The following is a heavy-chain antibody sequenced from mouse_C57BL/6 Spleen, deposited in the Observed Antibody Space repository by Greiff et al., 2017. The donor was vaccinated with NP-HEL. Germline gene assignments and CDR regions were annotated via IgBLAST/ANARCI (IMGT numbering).Heavy chain of an antibody. CDR1: GYTFTSYT. V-gene: IGHV1-4*01. CDR2: INTSSGYT. Sequence: VQLQQSGAELARPGASVKMSCKASGYTFTSYTMHWVKQRPGQGLEWIGYINTSSGYTKYNQKFKDKATLTADKSSSTAYMQLSSLTSEDPAVYYCARGEAFAYWGQGTLVTVSA. J-gene: IGHJ3*01. CDR3: ARGEAFAY.